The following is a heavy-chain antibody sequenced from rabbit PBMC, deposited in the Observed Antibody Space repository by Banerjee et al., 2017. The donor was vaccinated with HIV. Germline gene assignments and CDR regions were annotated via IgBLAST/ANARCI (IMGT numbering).Heavy chain of an antibody. CDR1: GFSFSSNYY. V-gene: IGHV1S40*01. CDR2: IDAGSSGTT. D-gene: IGHD4-1*01. J-gene: IGHJ6*01. CDR3: ARDLAGVIGWNFGL. Sequence: EESGGGLVKPGASLTLSCTASGFSFSSNYYMCWVRQAPGKGLEWIACIDAGSSGTTYYANWAKGRSTISKTSSTTVTLQMTSLTAADTATYFCARDLAGVIGWNFGLWGPGTLVTVS.